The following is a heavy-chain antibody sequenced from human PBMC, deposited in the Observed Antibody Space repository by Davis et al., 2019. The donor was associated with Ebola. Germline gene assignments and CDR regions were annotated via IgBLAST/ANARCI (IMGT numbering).Heavy chain of an antibody. V-gene: IGHV3-74*01. CDR1: GFTFSSYW. CDR2: IKSDGSST. CDR3: ARDLYYGMDV. J-gene: IGHJ6*02. Sequence: PGGSLRLSCAASGFTFSSYWMHWVRQAPGKGLVWVSHIKSDGSSTSYADSVKGRFTISRDNTKNTLYLQMNSLRAEDTAVYYCARDLYYGMDVWGQGATVTVSS. D-gene: IGHD3-16*01.